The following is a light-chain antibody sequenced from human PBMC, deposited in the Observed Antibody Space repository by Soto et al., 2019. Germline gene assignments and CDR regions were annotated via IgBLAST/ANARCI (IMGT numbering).Light chain of an antibody. J-gene: IGKJ1*01. Sequence: DIEMTQSHSTLSASVGDTVTITCRASESIDNWLAWYQQKPGKAPKLLIFAASTLVRGVPSRFSGRGSGTEFTLTISSLQADDYATFYCQQYHTVWTFGQRA. CDR1: ESIDNW. CDR3: QQYHTVWT. CDR2: AAS. V-gene: IGKV1-5*01.